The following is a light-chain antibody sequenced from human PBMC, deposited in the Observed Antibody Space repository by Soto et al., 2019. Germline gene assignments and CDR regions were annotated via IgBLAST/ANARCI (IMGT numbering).Light chain of an antibody. V-gene: IGKV3D-20*02. CDR1: QGVSSNF. CDR3: QQRSNWPPVT. CDR2: GAS. J-gene: IGKJ4*01. Sequence: EIVLTQSPGTLSLSPGERATLSCRASQGVSSNFLAWYQQRPGLAPRLLIHGASDRATGIPDRFSGGGSGTDFTLAISSLEPEDFAVYYCQQRSNWPPVTFGGGTKVDIK.